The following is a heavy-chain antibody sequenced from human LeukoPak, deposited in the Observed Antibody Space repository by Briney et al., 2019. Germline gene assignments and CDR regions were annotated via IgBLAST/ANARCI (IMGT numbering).Heavy chain of an antibody. J-gene: IGHJ3*02. CDR1: GFTFNNYE. CDR3: ARDSFNSGQALGIEGSGWYSAFDI. CDR2: ISQSGSTK. Sequence: PGGSLRLSCVASGFTFNNYEMNWVRQAPGKGLEWVSYISQSGSTKRYTDSVKGRFTISRDNAKNSLYLQMNSLRAYDTAVYYCARDSFNSGQALGIEGSGWYSAFDIWGQGTMVTVSS. V-gene: IGHV3-48*03. D-gene: IGHD6-19*01.